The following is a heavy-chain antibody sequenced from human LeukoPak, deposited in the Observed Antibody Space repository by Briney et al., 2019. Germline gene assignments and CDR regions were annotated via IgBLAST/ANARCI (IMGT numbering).Heavy chain of an antibody. D-gene: IGHD3-10*01. CDR2: IYHSGST. CDR3: ARRWFGELGWFDP. V-gene: IGHV4-30-2*01. Sequence: RTSETLSLTCAVSGGSISSGGYSWSWIRQPPRKGLEWIGYIYHSGSTYYNPSLKSRVTISVDRSKNQFSLKLSSVTAADTAVYYCARRWFGELGWFDPWGPGTLVTVSS. CDR1: GGSISSGGYS. J-gene: IGHJ5*02.